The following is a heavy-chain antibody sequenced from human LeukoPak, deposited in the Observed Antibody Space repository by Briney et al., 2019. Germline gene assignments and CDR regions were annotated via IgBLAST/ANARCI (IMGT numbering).Heavy chain of an antibody. CDR2: IYNSGST. Sequence: SETLSLTRTVSGGSISSYYWSWIRQPPGMGLEWIGYIYNSGSTNYNPSLKSRVTISVDTSKNQFSLKLSSVTAADTAVYYCATHSTRSYSSNWYGALDIWGQGTMVTVSS. D-gene: IGHD6-13*01. J-gene: IGHJ3*02. CDR3: ATHSTRSYSSNWYGALDI. CDR1: GGSISSYY. V-gene: IGHV4-4*09.